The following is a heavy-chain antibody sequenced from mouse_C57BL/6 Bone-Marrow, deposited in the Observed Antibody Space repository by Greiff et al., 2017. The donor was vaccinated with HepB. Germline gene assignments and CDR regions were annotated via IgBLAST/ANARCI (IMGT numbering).Heavy chain of an antibody. CDR3: ASELYYYSAYFDY. CDR2: IYPRSGNT. D-gene: IGHD1-1*01. J-gene: IGHJ2*01. CDR1: GYTFTSYG. Sequence: VQLQQSGAELARPGASVKLSCKASGYTFTSYGISWVKQRTGQGLEWIGEIYPRSGNTYYNEKFKGKATLTADKSSSTAYMALRSLTSEDSAVYFCASELYYYSAYFDYWGQVTTLTVSS. V-gene: IGHV1-81*01.